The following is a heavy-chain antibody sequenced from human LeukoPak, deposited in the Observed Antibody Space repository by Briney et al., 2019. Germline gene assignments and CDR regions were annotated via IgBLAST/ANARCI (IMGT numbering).Heavy chain of an antibody. D-gene: IGHD3-10*01. CDR2: INHSGST. J-gene: IGHJ5*02. CDR1: GGSFSGYY. CDR3: ARAETYYYGSGSNNWFDP. V-gene: IGHV4-34*01. Sequence: SSETLSLTCAVYGGSFSGYYWSWIRQPPGKGLEWIGEINHSGSTNYNPSLKSRVTISVDTSKNQFSLKLSSVTAADTAVYYCARAETYYYGSGSNNWFDPWGQGTLVTVSS.